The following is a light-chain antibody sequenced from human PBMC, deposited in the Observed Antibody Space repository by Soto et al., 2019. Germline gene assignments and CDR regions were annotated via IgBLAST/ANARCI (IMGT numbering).Light chain of an antibody. CDR1: QVISSRS. CDR2: DAS. Sequence: EIVLTQSPGTLSQSTWEIATLSCRASQVISSRSLAWYQQRPGQAPRLLIYDASSRATGIPDRFSGSGSGTDFTLTISRLQPEDFAVYYCQQYGTSPLTFGGGTKVDIK. V-gene: IGKV3-20*01. J-gene: IGKJ4*01. CDR3: QQYGTSPLT.